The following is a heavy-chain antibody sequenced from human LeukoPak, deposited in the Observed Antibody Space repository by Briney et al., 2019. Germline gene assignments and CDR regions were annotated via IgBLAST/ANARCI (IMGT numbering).Heavy chain of an antibody. J-gene: IGHJ4*02. CDR2: IKQDGSEK. Sequence: GGSLRPSCAASGFTFSSHWMSWVRQAPGKGLEWVANIKQDGSEKYYVDSVKGRFTISRDNAKNSLYLQMNSLRAEDTAVYYCAKRWLQPQLDYFDYWGQGTLVTVSS. V-gene: IGHV3-7*01. D-gene: IGHD5-24*01. CDR3: AKRWLQPQLDYFDY. CDR1: GFTFSSHW.